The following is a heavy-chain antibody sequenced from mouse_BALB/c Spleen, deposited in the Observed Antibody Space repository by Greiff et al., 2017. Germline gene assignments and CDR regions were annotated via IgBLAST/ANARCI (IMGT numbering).Heavy chain of an antibody. D-gene: IGHD1-1*01. Sequence: VQLQQSGAELARPGASVKLSCKASGYTFTDYYINWVKQRTGQGLEWIGEIYPGSGNTYYNEKFKGKATLTADKSSSTAYMQLSSLTSEDSAVYFCARRFYYYGSSYGYFDVWGAGTTVTVSS. J-gene: IGHJ1*01. CDR2: IYPGSGNT. CDR1: GYTFTDYY. CDR3: ARRFYYYGSSYGYFDV. V-gene: IGHV1-77*01.